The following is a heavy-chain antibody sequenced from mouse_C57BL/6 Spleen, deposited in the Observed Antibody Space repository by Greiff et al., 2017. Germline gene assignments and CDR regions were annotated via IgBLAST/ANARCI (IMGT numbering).Heavy chain of an antibody. J-gene: IGHJ4*01. Sequence: EVQLQQSGPELVKPGASVKISCKASGYSFTSYYMNWVKQSPEKSLEWIGEINPSTGGTNYNQKFKAKATLTVDKSSSTAYMQLKSLTSEDSAVYYCARRYCCGLYAMDYWGQGTSVTVSS. D-gene: IGHD1-1*01. CDR2: INPSTGGT. V-gene: IGHV1-42*01. CDR3: ARRYCCGLYAMDY. CDR1: GYSFTSYY.